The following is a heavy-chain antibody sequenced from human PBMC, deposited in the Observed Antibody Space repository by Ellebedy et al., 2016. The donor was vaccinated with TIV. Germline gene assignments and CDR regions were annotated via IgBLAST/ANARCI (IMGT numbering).Heavy chain of an antibody. CDR3: AKSNGDSYYYYGMDV. CDR1: GFTFSSYA. V-gene: IGHV3-23*01. J-gene: IGHJ6*02. Sequence: GGSLRLSXAASGFTFSSYAMSWVRQAPGKGLEWVSAISGSGGSTYYADSVKGRFTISRDNTKNTLYLQMNSLRAEDTAVYYCAKSNGDSYYYYGMDVWGQGTTVTVSS. D-gene: IGHD4-17*01. CDR2: ISGSGGST.